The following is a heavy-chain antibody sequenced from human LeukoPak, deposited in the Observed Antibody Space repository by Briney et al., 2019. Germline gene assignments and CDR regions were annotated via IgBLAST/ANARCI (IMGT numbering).Heavy chain of an antibody. J-gene: IGHJ3*02. CDR3: ARDSRYYYDSSGKTGGAFDI. CDR2: INWNGGST. CDR1: GFAFDDFG. V-gene: IGHV3-20*04. D-gene: IGHD3-22*01. Sequence: PGGSLRLSCAVSGFAFDDFGISWVRPAPGKGREWVSGINWNGGSTGYADSVKGRFTISRDNAKNSLYLQMNSLRAEDTALYYCARDSRYYYDSSGKTGGAFDIWGQGTMVTVSS.